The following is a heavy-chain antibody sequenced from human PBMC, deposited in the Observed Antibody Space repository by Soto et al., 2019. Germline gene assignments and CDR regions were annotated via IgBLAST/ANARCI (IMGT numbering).Heavy chain of an antibody. CDR2: ISRDGSNK. CDR3: ARSRNSAVADSFDF. CDR1: GFTFSRYA. D-gene: IGHD3-10*01. V-gene: IGHV3-30*04. J-gene: IGHJ4*02. Sequence: PGGSLRLFCAASGFTFSRYAIHWVRQAPGKGLEWVAVISRDGSNKYYVDSVKGRFTISRDNSKNTLYLQMNSLRDEDTAVYYCARSRNSAVADSFDFWGQGTLVTVSS.